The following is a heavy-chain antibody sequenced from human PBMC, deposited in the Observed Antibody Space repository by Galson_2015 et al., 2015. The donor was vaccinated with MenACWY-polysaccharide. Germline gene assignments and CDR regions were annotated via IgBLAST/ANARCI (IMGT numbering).Heavy chain of an antibody. V-gene: IGHV3-74*01. D-gene: IGHD5-12*01. CDR1: GFTFSTYW. CDR2: IKSDGSST. CDR3: ARGYSAYY. Sequence: SLRLSCAASGFTFSTYWMHWVRHAPGKGLVWVSRIKSDGSSTNYADSVKGRFTISRDNAKNTLYLQMNSPRAEDTALYYCARGYSAYYWGQGTLVTFSA. J-gene: IGHJ4*02.